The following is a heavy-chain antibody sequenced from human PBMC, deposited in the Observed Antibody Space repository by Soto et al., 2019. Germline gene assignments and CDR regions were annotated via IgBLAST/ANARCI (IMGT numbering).Heavy chain of an antibody. D-gene: IGHD7-27*01. Sequence: QVQLQESGPGLVKPSQTLSLTCTVSGGSISTVDYWWSWIRQSPDMGLEWIGHIYDGGRTYNNPSLESRVTLSVDTSNLQLSLTLSSVSAADTAVYYCARGPSGDKVDSWGQGTLVTVSS. CDR3: ARGPSGDKVDS. V-gene: IGHV4-30-4*01. CDR2: IYDGGRT. J-gene: IGHJ4*02. CDR1: GGSISTVDYW.